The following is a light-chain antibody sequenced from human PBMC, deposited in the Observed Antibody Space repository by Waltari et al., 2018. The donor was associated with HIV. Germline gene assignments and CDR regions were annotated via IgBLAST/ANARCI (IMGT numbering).Light chain of an antibody. J-gene: IGLJ6*01. Sequence: QSALTQPASVSGSPGQSITISCTGTSSDVGAYNYVSWYQQHPDKAPRLLIYEVNKRPSGVPGRFSGSKSGNTASLTVSGLQAEDEADYYCSSYAGSGNLLLFGGGTKVTVL. CDR3: SSYAGSGNLLL. CDR1: SSDVGAYNY. V-gene: IGLV2-8*01. CDR2: EVN.